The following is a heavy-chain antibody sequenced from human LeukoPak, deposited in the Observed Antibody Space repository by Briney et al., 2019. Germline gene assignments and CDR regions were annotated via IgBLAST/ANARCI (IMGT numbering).Heavy chain of an antibody. J-gene: IGHJ6*03. V-gene: IGHV4-4*07. CDR1: GGSINNYY. D-gene: IGHD3-22*01. CDR3: ARELVWDSSGLSYYYYMDV. CDR2: IYTTGST. Sequence: PSETLSLTCTVSGGSINNYYWSWIRQPAGKGLEWIGRIYTTGSTNYNPSLKSRVSMSVDKSKKQFSLKLSSVTAADTAVYYWARELVWDSSGLSYYYYMDVWGKGTTGTISS.